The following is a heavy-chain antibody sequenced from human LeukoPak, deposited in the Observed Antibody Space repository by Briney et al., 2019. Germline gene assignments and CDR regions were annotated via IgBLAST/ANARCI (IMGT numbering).Heavy chain of an antibody. CDR3: ARGAGDILTGYYNEDWFDP. V-gene: IGHV4-59*01. D-gene: IGHD3-9*01. CDR2: IYYSGST. CDR1: GGSISSYY. J-gene: IGHJ5*02. Sequence: SETLSLTCTVSGGSISSYYWSWIRQPPGKGLEWIGYIYYSGSTNYNPSLKSRVTISVDTSKNQFSLKLSPVTAADTAVYYCARGAGDILTGYYNEDWFDPWGQGTLVTVSS.